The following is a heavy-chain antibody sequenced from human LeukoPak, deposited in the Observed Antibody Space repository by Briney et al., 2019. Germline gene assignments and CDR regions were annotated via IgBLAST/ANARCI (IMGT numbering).Heavy chain of an antibody. V-gene: IGHV3-48*03. CDR3: ARVPFLRAGWFDP. Sequence: GSLRLSCAASGFTFSSYEMNWVRQAPGKGLEWVSYISSSGSTIYYADSVKGRFTIPRDNAKNSLYLQMNSLRAEDTAVYYCARVPFLRAGWFDPWGQGTLVTVSS. J-gene: IGHJ5*02. D-gene: IGHD2-2*01. CDR2: ISSSGSTI. CDR1: GFTFSSYE.